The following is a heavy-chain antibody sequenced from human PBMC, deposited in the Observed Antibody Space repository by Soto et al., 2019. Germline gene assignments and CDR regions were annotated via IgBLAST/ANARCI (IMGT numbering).Heavy chain of an antibody. CDR1: GGSISNYY. D-gene: IGHD3-16*01. CDR3: ASGGNWFDP. CDR2: MYYNGNI. V-gene: IGHV4-59*01. J-gene: IGHJ5*02. Sequence: SETLSLTCNVSGGSISNYYWTWVRQSPEKGLEWIGYMYYNGNINYNPSLKSRVTISIDTSKNQFSLTLKSVTAADTAVYYCASGGNWFDPWGQGVLGTVS.